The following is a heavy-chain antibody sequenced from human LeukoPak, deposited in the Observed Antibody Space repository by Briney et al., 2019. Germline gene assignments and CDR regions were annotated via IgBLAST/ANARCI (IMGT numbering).Heavy chain of an antibody. CDR1: GGSFSGYY. CDR3: ARVRYYYDSSGPTSFDP. J-gene: IGHJ5*02. Sequence: SETLSLTCAVYGGSFSGYYWSWIRQPPGKGLEWIGEINHSGSTNYNPSLRSRVTISIDTSKNQFSLNLSSVTAADTAVYYCARVRYYYDSSGPTSFDPWGQGTLVTVSS. V-gene: IGHV4-34*01. CDR2: INHSGST. D-gene: IGHD3-22*01.